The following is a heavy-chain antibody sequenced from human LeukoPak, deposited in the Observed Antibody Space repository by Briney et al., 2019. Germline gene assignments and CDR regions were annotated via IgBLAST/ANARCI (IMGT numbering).Heavy chain of an antibody. V-gene: IGHV3-23*01. D-gene: IGHD3-3*01. CDR3: AKEGGLRRITLFGVVPRSYFDY. Sequence: GGSLRLSCAASGFTFSSYAMSWVRQAPGKGLEWVSAISGSGGSTYYADSVKGRFTISRDNSKNTLYLQMNSLRAEDTAVYYCAKEGGLRRITLFGVVPRSYFDYWGQGTLVTVSS. J-gene: IGHJ4*02. CDR2: ISGSGGST. CDR1: GFTFSSYA.